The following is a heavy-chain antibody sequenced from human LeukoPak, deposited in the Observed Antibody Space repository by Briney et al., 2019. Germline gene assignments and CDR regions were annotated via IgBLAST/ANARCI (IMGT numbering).Heavy chain of an antibody. D-gene: IGHD2-8*01. Sequence: GGSLRLSCAASGFTFSSYDMSWVRQAPGKGLEWVSAISGSVSGLGSPTKYADSVKGRFTISRDNSKKTLYLQMNSLRAEDTAVYYCVKGKIDHNGAFDIWGQGTVVTVSS. V-gene: IGHV3-23*01. J-gene: IGHJ3*02. CDR1: GFTFSSYD. CDR2: ISGSVSGLGSPT. CDR3: VKGKIDHNGAFDI.